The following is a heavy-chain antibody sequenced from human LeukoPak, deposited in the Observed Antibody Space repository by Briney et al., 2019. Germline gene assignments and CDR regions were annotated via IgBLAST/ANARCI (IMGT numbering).Heavy chain of an antibody. V-gene: IGHV3-49*04. Sequence: GGSLRLSCTASGFTFDDYAMSWVRQAPGKGLEWVGFIRTKPYGGTTEYAASVKGRFTISRDDSESIAYLQMNSLKTEDTAVYYCARVRHLYLYGMDVWGQGTTDTVSS. CDR3: ARVRHLYLYGMDV. CDR2: IRTKPYGGTT. J-gene: IGHJ6*02. CDR1: GFTFDDYA.